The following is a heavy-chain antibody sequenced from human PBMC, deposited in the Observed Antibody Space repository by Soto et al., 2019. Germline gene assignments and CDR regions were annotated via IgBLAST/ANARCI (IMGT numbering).Heavy chain of an antibody. Sequence: GGSLRLSCAASGFTFSSYAMSWVRQAPGKGLEWVSAISGSGGSTYYADSVKGRFTISRDNSKNTLYLQMNSLRAEDTAVYYCAKMAPKYSSGWYWPYDAFDIWGQGTMVTVSS. J-gene: IGHJ3*02. CDR2: ISGSGGST. CDR1: GFTFSSYA. CDR3: AKMAPKYSSGWYWPYDAFDI. D-gene: IGHD6-19*01. V-gene: IGHV3-23*01.